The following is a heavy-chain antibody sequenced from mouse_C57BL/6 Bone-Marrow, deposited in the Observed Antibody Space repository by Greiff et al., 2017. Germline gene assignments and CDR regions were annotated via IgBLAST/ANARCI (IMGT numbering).Heavy chain of an antibody. CDR3: AFSYYYGSSLGNYAMDY. D-gene: IGHD1-1*01. Sequence: EVKVVESGGGLVQPGGSLKLSCAASGFTFSDYYMYWVRQTPEKRLEWVAYISTGGGSTYYPDTVKGRFTISRDNAKNTLYLQMSRLKSEDTAMYYCAFSYYYGSSLGNYAMDYWGQGTSVTVSS. V-gene: IGHV5-12*01. J-gene: IGHJ4*01. CDR2: ISTGGGST. CDR1: GFTFSDYY.